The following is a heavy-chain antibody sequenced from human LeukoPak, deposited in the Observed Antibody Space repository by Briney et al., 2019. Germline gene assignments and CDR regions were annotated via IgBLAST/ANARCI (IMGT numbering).Heavy chain of an antibody. D-gene: IGHD3-22*01. Sequence: ASVKVSCKGSGYSFTGYFIHWVRQAPGQGLEWMGWINPKSGGTVYAQKFQGRVTMTRDTSLSTAYMELTRLRSDDTAVYYCATLLRYDSSGLPFGPWGQGTLVTVSS. CDR3: ATLLRYDSSGLPFGP. J-gene: IGHJ5*02. CDR2: INPKSGGT. V-gene: IGHV1-2*02. CDR1: GYSFTGYF.